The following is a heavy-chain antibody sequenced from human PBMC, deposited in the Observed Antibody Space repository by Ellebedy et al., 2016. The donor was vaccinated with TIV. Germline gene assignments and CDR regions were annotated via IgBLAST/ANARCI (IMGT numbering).Heavy chain of an antibody. Sequence: SETLSLTXTVSGGSISPYYWNWIRQPAGKRLEWIGRIYSSATTTYNPSLASRVTLSADTSKNQLSLKLTSVTAADTAVYYCARGAHGGGHEDFDFWGQGTLVTVSS. D-gene: IGHD2-21*01. CDR3: ARGAHGGGHEDFDF. V-gene: IGHV4-4*07. CDR1: GGSISPYY. CDR2: IYSSATT. J-gene: IGHJ4*03.